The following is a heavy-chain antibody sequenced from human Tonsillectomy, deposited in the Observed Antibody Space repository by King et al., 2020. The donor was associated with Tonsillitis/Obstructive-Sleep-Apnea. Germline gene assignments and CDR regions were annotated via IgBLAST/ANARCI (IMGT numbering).Heavy chain of an antibody. CDR1: VYTFTSYA. Sequence: VQLVESGSELKKPGASVKVSCKASVYTFTSYAINWVRQAPGQWLEWLGGFNTNTGNPTYAQGFTGRFVFSLDTSVYTTYLQISSLKAEDTAVYYCARFDEEPGYCSGGSCYRYDAFDIWGQGTMVTVSS. CDR2: FNTNTGNP. CDR3: ARFDEEPGYCSGGSCYRYDAFDI. D-gene: IGHD2-15*01. J-gene: IGHJ3*02. V-gene: IGHV7-4-1*02.